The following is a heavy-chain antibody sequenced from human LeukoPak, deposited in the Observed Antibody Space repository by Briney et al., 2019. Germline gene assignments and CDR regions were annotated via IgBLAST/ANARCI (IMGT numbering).Heavy chain of an antibody. D-gene: IGHD3-22*01. CDR1: GFTFSSYS. CDR2: ISSSSSYI. V-gene: IGHV3-21*01. J-gene: IGHJ4*02. CDR3: ARAPRATPGPYDSSGPPDY. Sequence: GGSLRLSCAASGFTFSSYSMNWVRQAPGKGLEWVSSISSSSSYIYYADSVKGRFTISRDNAKNSLYLQMNSLRAEDTAVYYCARAPRATPGPYDSSGPPDYWGQGTLVTVSS.